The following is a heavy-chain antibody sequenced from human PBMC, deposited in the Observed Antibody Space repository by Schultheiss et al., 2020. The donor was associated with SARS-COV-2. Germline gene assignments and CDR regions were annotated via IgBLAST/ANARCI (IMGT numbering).Heavy chain of an antibody. Sequence: GESLKISCAASGFTFSAYWMSWVRQAPGKGLEWVAVIWYDGSNKYYADSVKGRFTISRDNSKRTLYLQMNSLRAEDTAVYYCARGQLDFDYWGQGSLVTVSS. J-gene: IGHJ4*02. CDR1: GFTFSAYW. D-gene: IGHD1-1*01. CDR2: IWYDGSNK. CDR3: ARGQLDFDY. V-gene: IGHV3-33*08.